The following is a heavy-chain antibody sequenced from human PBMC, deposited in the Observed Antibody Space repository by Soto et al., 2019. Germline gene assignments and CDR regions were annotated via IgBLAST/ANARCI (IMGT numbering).Heavy chain of an antibody. CDR2: IYPSDFDT. J-gene: IGHJ6*02. CDR1: GYIFTTYW. V-gene: IGHV5-51*01. CDR3: VRPYGMDV. Sequence: GESLKISCKASGYIFTTYWIGWVRQMPGKGLEWMGVIYPSDFDTRYSPSFQGQVTISADKSITTAYLQCSCLKASDTAMYYCVRPYGMDVWGQGTTVTVSS.